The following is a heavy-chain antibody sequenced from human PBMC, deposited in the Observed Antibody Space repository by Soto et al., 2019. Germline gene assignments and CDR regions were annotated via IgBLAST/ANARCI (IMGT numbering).Heavy chain of an antibody. Sequence: XESLYTSSKGSGTSFTSYWIGWVRQMPGKGREGMGRIAPSDPYTNYRPSFQGHVTISADKSISTAYLQWSSLKSADTAMYYCARRRIAVAGTVRTFDYWRQGTLVTVSS. V-gene: IGHV5-10-1*01. J-gene: IGHJ4*02. D-gene: IGHD6-19*01. CDR3: ARRRIAVAGTVRTFDY. CDR1: GTSFTSYW. CDR2: IAPSDPYT.